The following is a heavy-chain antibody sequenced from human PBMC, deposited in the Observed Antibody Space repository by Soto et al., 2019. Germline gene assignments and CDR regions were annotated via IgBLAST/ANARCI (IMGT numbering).Heavy chain of an antibody. V-gene: IGHV4-31*03. D-gene: IGHD5-18*01. CDR2: IYYSGST. Sequence: SETLSLTCTVSGGSISSGGYYWSWIRQHPGKGLEWIGYIYYSGSTYYNPSLKSRVTISVDTSKNQFSLKLSSVTAADTAVYYCARGSSSYGLYLGQGTQVTVSS. CDR3: ARGSSSYGLY. J-gene: IGHJ4*02. CDR1: GGSISSGGYY.